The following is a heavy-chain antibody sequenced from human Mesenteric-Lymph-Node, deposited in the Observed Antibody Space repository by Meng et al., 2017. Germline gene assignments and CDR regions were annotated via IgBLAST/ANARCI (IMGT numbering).Heavy chain of an antibody. CDR3: ARGPPPRWELLGYYFDY. D-gene: IGHD1-26*01. Sequence: ASVKVSCKASGYTLSDYYMHWVRRAPGQGLEWVGIINPSGGSTSYAQKFQGRVTMTRDTSTSTVYMELSSLRSEHTAVYYCARGPPPRWELLGYYFDYWGQGTLVTVSS. CDR2: INPSGGST. J-gene: IGHJ4*02. CDR1: GYTLSDYY. V-gene: IGHV1-46*01.